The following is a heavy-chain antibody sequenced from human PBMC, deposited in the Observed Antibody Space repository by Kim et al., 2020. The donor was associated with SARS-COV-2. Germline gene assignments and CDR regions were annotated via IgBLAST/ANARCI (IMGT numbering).Heavy chain of an antibody. CDR1: GGTFSSYA. CDR2: IIPILGIA. Sequence: SVKVSCKASGGTFSSYAISWVRQAPGQGLEWMGRIIPILGIANYAQKFQGRVTITADKSTSTAYMELSSLRSEDTAVYYCARGSGSYRTNYYGMDVWGQGTTVTVSS. D-gene: IGHD3-10*01. J-gene: IGHJ6*02. V-gene: IGHV1-69*04. CDR3: ARGSGSYRTNYYGMDV.